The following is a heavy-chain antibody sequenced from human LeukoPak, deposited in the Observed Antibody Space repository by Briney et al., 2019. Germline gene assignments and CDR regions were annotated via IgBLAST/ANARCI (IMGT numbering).Heavy chain of an antibody. Sequence: SQTLSLTCTVSGGSISSGGYYWSWIRQHPGKGLEWIGHIYYSGSTYYNPSLKSRVTISVDTSKNQFSLKLSSVTAADTAVYYCARSLYYGDYMIDYWGQGTLVTVSS. CDR1: GGSISSGGYY. J-gene: IGHJ4*02. D-gene: IGHD4-17*01. V-gene: IGHV4-31*03. CDR2: IYYSGST. CDR3: ARSLYYGDYMIDY.